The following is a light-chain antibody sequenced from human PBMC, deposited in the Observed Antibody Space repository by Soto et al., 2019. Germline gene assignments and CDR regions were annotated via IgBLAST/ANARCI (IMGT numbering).Light chain of an antibody. V-gene: IGLV2-14*01. Sequence: QSVLAQPASVSGSPGQSITISCTGTSSDVGGYNFVSWYQPRPGKAPKLIIYDVSHRPSGVSNRFSGSKSGSTASLTISGLQAEDEAVYYCSSYTTSNNFYVLGTGTKLTVI. CDR3: SSYTTSNNFYV. J-gene: IGLJ1*01. CDR2: DVS. CDR1: SSDVGGYNF.